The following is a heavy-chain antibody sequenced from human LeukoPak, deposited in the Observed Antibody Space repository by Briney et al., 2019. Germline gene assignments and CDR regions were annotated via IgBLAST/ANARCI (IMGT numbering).Heavy chain of an antibody. D-gene: IGHD3-22*01. CDR3: ARDGTSGYFPWYFDL. CDR2: IYYSGST. CDR1: GASISSYY. V-gene: IGHV4-59*01. Sequence: PSETLSLTCTVSGASISSYYWSWIRRPPGKGLEWMGYIYYSGSTNYSPSLQSRVTISVDTSRNQFSLKLTSVTAADTAVYYCARDGTSGYFPWYFDLWGRGALVTVSS. J-gene: IGHJ2*01.